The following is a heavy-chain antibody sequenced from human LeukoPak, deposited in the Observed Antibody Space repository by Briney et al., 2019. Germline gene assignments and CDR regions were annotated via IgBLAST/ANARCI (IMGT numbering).Heavy chain of an antibody. CDR3: ARGRIDCRGRSCAAESWFGP. J-gene: IGHJ5*02. CDR1: GGSFSGYY. D-gene: IGHD2-15*01. Sequence: SETLSLTCAVYGGSFSGYYWTWIRQPPGKGLEWIGDITHSGRATYNPSLKSRVTISIDTSKNQFSLKVTSVTAADTAVFYCARGRIDCRGRSCAAESWFGPWGQGTLVTVSS. CDR2: ITHSGRA. V-gene: IGHV4-34*01.